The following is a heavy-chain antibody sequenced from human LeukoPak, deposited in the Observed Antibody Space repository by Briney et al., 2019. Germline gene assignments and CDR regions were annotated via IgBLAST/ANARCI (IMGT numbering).Heavy chain of an antibody. V-gene: IGHV3-23*01. D-gene: IGHD3-10*01. J-gene: IGHJ4*02. CDR2: VSTGGGST. CDR3: ALRGGQPDPFDY. CDR1: GFTFTSHA. Sequence: GGSLRLSCAASGFTFTSHAMSWVRQAPGKGLEWVSSVSTGGGSTSYADSVKGRFTTSRDNFRNTLYLQMDSLRAEDTAIYYCALRGGQPDPFDYWGQGTLVTVSS.